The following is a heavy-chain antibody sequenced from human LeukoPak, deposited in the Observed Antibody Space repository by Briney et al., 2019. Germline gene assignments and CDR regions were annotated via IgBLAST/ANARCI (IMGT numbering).Heavy chain of an antibody. J-gene: IGHJ4*02. CDR3: ASSYCSSTSCYAGVAPFDY. D-gene: IGHD2-2*01. CDR2: IYHSGST. CDR1: GGSISSGGYS. V-gene: IGHV4-30-2*01. Sequence: SQTLSLTCAVSGGSISSGGYSWSWIRQPPGKGLEWIGYIYHSGSTYYNPSLKSRVTISVDRSKNQFSPKLSSVTAADTAVYYCASSYCSSTSCYAGVAPFDYWGQGTLVTVSS.